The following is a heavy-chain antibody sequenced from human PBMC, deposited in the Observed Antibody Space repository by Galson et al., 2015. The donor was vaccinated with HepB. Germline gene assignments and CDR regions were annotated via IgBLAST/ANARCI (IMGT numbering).Heavy chain of an antibody. D-gene: IGHD3-10*01. CDR3: ARLGVRGIITHWYFDL. V-gene: IGHV4-39*01. Sequence: ETLSLTCTVSGGSISSSSYYWGWIRQPPGKGLEWIGTISYSGSTYYNPSLKSRVTISVDTSKNQFSLKLSSVTAADTAVYYCARLGVRGIITHWYFDLWGRGTLVTVSS. J-gene: IGHJ2*01. CDR1: GGSISSSSYY. CDR2: ISYSGST.